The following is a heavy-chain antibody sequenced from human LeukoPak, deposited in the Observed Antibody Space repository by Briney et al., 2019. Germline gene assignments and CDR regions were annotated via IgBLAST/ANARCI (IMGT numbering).Heavy chain of an antibody. V-gene: IGHV5-51*01. CDR2: IYPGDSDT. D-gene: IGHD3-22*01. J-gene: IGHJ4*02. CDR3: ARRVSSGSFDY. Sequence: GESLKISCQGSGYSFATKWIGWVRQMPGKGLEWMGIIYPGDSDTRYSPSFQGQVTISADKSTSTAYLQWSSLKASDTAMYYCARRVSSGSFDYWGQGTLVTVSS. CDR1: GYSFATKW.